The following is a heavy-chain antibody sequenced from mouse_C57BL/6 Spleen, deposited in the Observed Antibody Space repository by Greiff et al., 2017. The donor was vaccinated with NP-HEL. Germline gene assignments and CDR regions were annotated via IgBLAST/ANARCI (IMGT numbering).Heavy chain of an antibody. J-gene: IGHJ3*01. CDR3: ACYGRKRWFAY. Sequence: QVHVKQPGAELVRPGTSVKLSCKASGYTFTSYWMHWVKQRPGQGLEWIGVIDPSDSYTNYNQKFKGKATLTVDTSSSTAYMQLSSLTSEDSAVYYCACYGRKRWFAYWGQGTLVTVSA. CDR1: GYTFTSYW. V-gene: IGHV1-59*01. CDR2: IDPSDSYT. D-gene: IGHD1-1*01.